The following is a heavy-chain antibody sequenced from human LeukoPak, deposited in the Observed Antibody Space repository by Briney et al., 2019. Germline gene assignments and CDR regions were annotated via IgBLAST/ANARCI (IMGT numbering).Heavy chain of an antibody. CDR1: GGSISSGDYY. D-gene: IGHD3-16*01. CDR3: ARGGGIMTNYYYYGMDV. V-gene: IGHV4-30-4*01. Sequence: PSETLSLTCTVSGGSISSGDYYWSWIRQPPGKGLEWIGYIYYSGSTNYNPSLKSRVTISVDTSKNQFSLKLSSVTAADTAVYYCARGGGIMTNYYYYGMDVWGQGTTVTVSS. CDR2: IYYSGST. J-gene: IGHJ6*02.